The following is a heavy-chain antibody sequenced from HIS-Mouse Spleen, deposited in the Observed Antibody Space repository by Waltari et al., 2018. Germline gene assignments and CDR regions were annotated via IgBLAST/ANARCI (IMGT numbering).Heavy chain of an antibody. CDR3: AGVARGGGDYAVDY. Sequence: QLQLQESGPGLVKPSETLSLTCPVPGGSISSSSYYLGWIRQPPGKGLEWIGSIYYSGGTHNNPSLKSRVTISVDTAKNQFSLKLSSGTAADTAVYYCAGVARGGGDYAVDYWGQGTLVTVSS. J-gene: IGHJ4*02. CDR1: GGSISSSSYY. D-gene: IGHD4-17*01. V-gene: IGHV4-39*07. CDR2: IYYSGGT.